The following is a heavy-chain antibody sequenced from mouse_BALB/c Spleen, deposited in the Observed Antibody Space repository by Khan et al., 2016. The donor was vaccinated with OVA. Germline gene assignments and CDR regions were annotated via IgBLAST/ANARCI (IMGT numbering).Heavy chain of an antibody. Sequence: QIQLVQSGPELKKPGETVKISCKASGYTFTNYGINWVKQAPGKGLKWMGWINTNTGEPTYAEEIKGRFAFSLESSASTAYLLLNNLKNEDTATYFWARGNYYGSNSWFAYWGQGTLVTVSA. J-gene: IGHJ3*01. V-gene: IGHV9-3*02. D-gene: IGHD1-1*01. CDR3: ARGNYYGSNSWFAY. CDR1: GYTFTNYG. CDR2: INTNTGEP.